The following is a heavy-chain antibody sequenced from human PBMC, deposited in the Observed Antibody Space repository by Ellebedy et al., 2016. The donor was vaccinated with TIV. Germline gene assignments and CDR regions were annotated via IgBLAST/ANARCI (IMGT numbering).Heavy chain of an antibody. Sequence: GGSLRLSXAASGFTFTTFAMHWVRQAPGKGLEWMAVVSFDGNNQYYADSVKGRFTVSRDNSQNTLSLQINSLRAEDSAIYYCAKDVSTTPGYYYGMVVWGQGTTVIVSS. CDR1: GFTFTTFA. D-gene: IGHD1-14*01. V-gene: IGHV3-30-3*01. J-gene: IGHJ6*02. CDR3: AKDVSTTPGYYYGMVV. CDR2: VSFDGNNQ.